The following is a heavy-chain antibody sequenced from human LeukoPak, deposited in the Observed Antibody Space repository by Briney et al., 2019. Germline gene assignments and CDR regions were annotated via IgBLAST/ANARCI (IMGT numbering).Heavy chain of an antibody. CDR3: TSGMDV. D-gene: IGHD5-12*01. Sequence: GGSLTLSRVASGFNFSNHPLSWVRPAPGEGLEWVSAINASGTGTFYPDSARGRFVISRHNSEKKMFLQMNRLRVEDTAVYYCTSGMDVWGQGTAVFVSS. CDR1: GFNFSNHP. J-gene: IGHJ6*02. CDR2: INASGTGT. V-gene: IGHV3-23*01.